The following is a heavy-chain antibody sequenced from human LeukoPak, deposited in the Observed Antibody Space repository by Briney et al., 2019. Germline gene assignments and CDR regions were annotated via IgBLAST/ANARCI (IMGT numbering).Heavy chain of an antibody. J-gene: IGHJ4*02. D-gene: IGHD6-19*01. Sequence: GGSLRLSCAASGFTFSSYAMSWVRQAPGKGLEWVSAISGSGGSTYYADSVKGRFTISRDNSKNTLYLQMNSLRAEDTAVYYCAIDPESVAVAGRGYFDYWGQGTLVTVSS. V-gene: IGHV3-23*01. CDR3: AIDPESVAVAGRGYFDY. CDR1: GFTFSSYA. CDR2: ISGSGGST.